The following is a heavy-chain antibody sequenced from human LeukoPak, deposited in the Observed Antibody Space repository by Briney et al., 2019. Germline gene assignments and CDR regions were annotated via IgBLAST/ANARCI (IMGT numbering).Heavy chain of an antibody. D-gene: IGHD6-19*01. CDR1: GGSISSSSYY. CDR2: IHHSGST. J-gene: IGHJ3*02. Sequence: PSETLSLTCTVSGGSISSSSYYWGWIRQPPGKGLEWIAEIHHSGSTHYNPPLKTRATISVDKSKNHFSLKLTSVTAADTAVYSCARVDGAVAGFDIWGQGTMVIVSS. CDR3: ARVDGAVAGFDI. V-gene: IGHV4-39*07.